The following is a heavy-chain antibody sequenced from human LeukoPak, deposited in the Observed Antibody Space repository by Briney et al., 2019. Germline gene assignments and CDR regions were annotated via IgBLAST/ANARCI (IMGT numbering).Heavy chain of an antibody. CDR3: AKGGRYCSSSCYSGGEYFDY. Sequence: GGSLRLSCAASGFTVSSNYMSWVRQAPGKGLEWVSVIYSGGSTYYADSVKGRFTISRDNSKNTLYLQMNSLRAEDTAVYYCAKGGRYCSSSCYSGGEYFDYWGQGTLVTVSS. V-gene: IGHV3-53*01. CDR2: IYSGGST. CDR1: GFTVSSNY. J-gene: IGHJ4*02. D-gene: IGHD2-2*01.